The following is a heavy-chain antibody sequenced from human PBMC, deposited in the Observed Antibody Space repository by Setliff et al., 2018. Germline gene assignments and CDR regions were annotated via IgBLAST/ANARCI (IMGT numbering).Heavy chain of an antibody. CDR2: MNPNSGNT. CDR3: ARDVPFWSGYYTGYYYYYGMDV. V-gene: IGHV1-8*02. J-gene: IGHJ6*02. Sequence: ASVKVSCKASGYTFTSYDINWVRQATGQGLEWMGWMNPNSGNTGYAQKFQGRVTVTRNTSISTAYMELSSLRSEDTAVYYCARDVPFWSGYYTGYYYYYGMDVWGRGTTVTVSS. D-gene: IGHD3-3*01. CDR1: GYTFTSYD.